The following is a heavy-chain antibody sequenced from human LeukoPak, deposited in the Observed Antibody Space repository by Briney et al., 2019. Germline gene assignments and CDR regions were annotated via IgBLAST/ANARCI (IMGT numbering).Heavy chain of an antibody. CDR1: GLTFSVFW. D-gene: IGHD5-18*01. V-gene: IGHV3-74*01. Sequence: PGGSLRLSCAASGLTFSVFWMHWVRQPPGKGLVWVAFVEGDGRTTIYADSVKGRFTISRDNAKNTLYLQMNSLRADDSGVYYCATGHSYGYDYWGQGVLVTVSS. CDR3: ATGHSYGYDY. CDR2: VEGDGRTT. J-gene: IGHJ4*02.